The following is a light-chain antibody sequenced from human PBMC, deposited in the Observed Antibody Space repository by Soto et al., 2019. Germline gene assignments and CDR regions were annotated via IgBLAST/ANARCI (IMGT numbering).Light chain of an antibody. Sequence: DIQITQSPSSLSSSVSERFTITCQASQDVSNYLNWYQQKLGKAPKLLIYDASNLETGVPSRFSGSGSGTYFSFTISSLQPEDFATYYCQQYSNLITFGQGTRLEIK. J-gene: IGKJ5*01. CDR1: QDVSNY. V-gene: IGKV1-33*01. CDR3: QQYSNLIT. CDR2: DAS.